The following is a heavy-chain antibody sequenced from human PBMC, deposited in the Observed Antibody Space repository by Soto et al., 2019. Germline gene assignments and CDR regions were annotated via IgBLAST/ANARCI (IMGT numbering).Heavy chain of an antibody. J-gene: IGHJ4*02. V-gene: IGHV3-48*03. D-gene: IGHD6-6*01. CDR2: ISSSGSTI. CDR3: ARVSGIAARLFDY. Sequence: PVGSLRLSCAASGFTFSSYEMNWVRQAPGKGLEWVSYISSSGSTIYYANSVKGRFTISRDNAKNSLYLQMNSLRAEDTAVYYCARVSGIAARLFDYWGQGTLVTVSS. CDR1: GFTFSSYE.